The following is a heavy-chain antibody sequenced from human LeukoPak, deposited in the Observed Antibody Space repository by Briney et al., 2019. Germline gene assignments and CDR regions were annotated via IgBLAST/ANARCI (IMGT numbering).Heavy chain of an antibody. CDR3: ARDVLWRGYHSISYNYYMDV. J-gene: IGHJ6*03. CDR1: GFTFSTYP. CDR2: MSFDGDSK. D-gene: IGHD3-3*01. Sequence: PGRSLRLSCAASGFTFSTYPMHWVRQAPGKGLEWVAVMSFDGDSKYYSDSVRGRFIVSRDNAKSTLYLQMNSLRPEDTAVYFCARDVLWRGYHSISYNYYMDVWGEGTTVTVSS. V-gene: IGHV3-30-3*01.